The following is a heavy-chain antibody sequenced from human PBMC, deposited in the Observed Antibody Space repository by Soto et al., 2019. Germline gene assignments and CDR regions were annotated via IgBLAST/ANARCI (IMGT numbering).Heavy chain of an antibody. CDR3: ARDLAEDLVLIVYEDYYGRDV. CDR1: GFTFSSYS. J-gene: IGHJ6*02. CDR2: ISSSSSTI. V-gene: IGHV3-48*02. Sequence: PGGSLRLSCAASGFTFSSYSMNWVRQAPGKGLEWVSYISSSSSTIYYADSVKGRFTISRDNAKNSLYLQMNSLRDEDTAVYYCARDLAEDLVLIVYEDYYGRDVWGQGNTAT. D-gene: IGHD2-8*01.